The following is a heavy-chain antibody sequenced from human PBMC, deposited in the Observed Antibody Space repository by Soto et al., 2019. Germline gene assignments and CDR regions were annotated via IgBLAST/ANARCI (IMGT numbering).Heavy chain of an antibody. CDR3: ARTRLTYYYDSSGSYGMDV. J-gene: IGHJ6*02. D-gene: IGHD3-22*01. CDR2: IDWDDDK. V-gene: IGHV2-70*01. CDR1: GFSLSTSGMC. Sequence: SGPTLVNPTQTLTLTCTFSGFSLSTSGMCVSWIRQPPGKALEWLALIDWDDDKYYSTSLKTRLTISKDTSKNQVVLTMTNMDPVDTATYYCARTRLTYYYDSSGSYGMDVWGQGTKVTVSS.